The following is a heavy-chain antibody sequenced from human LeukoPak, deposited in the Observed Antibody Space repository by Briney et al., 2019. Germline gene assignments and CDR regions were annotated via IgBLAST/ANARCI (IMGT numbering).Heavy chain of an antibody. J-gene: IGHJ4*02. CDR3: ARHMTTVVTPADY. D-gene: IGHD4-23*01. Sequence: PSETLSLTCAVSGYSISSGYYWGWIRQPPGKGLEWIGSLYHTGSTYYNPPLKSRVTISPDTSKNHFSLKVTSVTAADTAVYYCARHMTTVVTPADYWGQGALVTVSS. V-gene: IGHV4-38-2*01. CDR1: GYSISSGYY. CDR2: LYHTGST.